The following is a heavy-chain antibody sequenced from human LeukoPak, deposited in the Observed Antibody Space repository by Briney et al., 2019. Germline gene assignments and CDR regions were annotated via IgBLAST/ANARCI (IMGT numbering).Heavy chain of an antibody. Sequence: KISCKGSGYTFTSYWIAWVRQAPGQGLEWMGGIIPIFGTANYAQKFQGRVTITTDESTSTAYMELSSLRSEDTAVYYCAGRFPRGAFDIWGQGTMVTVSS. V-gene: IGHV1-69*05. CDR2: IIPIFGTA. CDR1: GYTFTSYW. CDR3: AGRFPRGAFDI. J-gene: IGHJ3*02.